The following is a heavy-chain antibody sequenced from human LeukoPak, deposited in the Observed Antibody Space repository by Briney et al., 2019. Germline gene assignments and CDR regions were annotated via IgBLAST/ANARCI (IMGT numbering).Heavy chain of an antibody. V-gene: IGHV1-18*01. CDR2: ISAYNGNT. CDR1: GYTFTSYG. J-gene: IGHJ4*02. D-gene: IGHD3-22*01. CDR3: ARAAIDYYDSSGYIFDY. Sequence: GASVKVSCKASGYTFTSYGISWVRQAPGQGLEWMGWISAYNGNTNYAQKLQGRVTMTTDTSTSTAYMELRSLRSDDTAVYYCARAAIDYYDSSGYIFDYWGQGTLVTVSS.